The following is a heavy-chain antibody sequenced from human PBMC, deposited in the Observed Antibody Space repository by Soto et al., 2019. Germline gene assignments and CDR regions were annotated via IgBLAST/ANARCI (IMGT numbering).Heavy chain of an antibody. CDR2: IYYSGST. CDR1: GGSISSGGYY. J-gene: IGHJ5*02. Sequence: SETLSLTCTVSGGSISSGGYYWSWIRQHPGKGLEWIGYIYYSGSTYYNPSLKSRVTISVDTSKNQFSLKLSSVTAADTAVYYCARSGIRLDSWFDPWGQGTLVTVSS. V-gene: IGHV4-31*03. D-gene: IGHD3-3*02. CDR3: ARSGIRLDSWFDP.